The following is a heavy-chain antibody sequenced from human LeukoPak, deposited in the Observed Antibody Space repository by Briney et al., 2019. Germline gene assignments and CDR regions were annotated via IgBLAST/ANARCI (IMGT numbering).Heavy chain of an antibody. J-gene: IGHJ4*02. D-gene: IGHD6-13*01. CDR2: ISSSGSTI. CDR3: ARAPGYSSSWFKFDY. Sequence: GGSLRLSCAASGFTFSDYYMSWIRQAPGKGLEWVSYISSSGSTIYYADSVKGRFTISRDNAKNSLYLQMNSLRAEDTAVYYCARAPGYSSSWFKFDYWGQGTLVTVSS. CDR1: GFTFSDYY. V-gene: IGHV3-11*01.